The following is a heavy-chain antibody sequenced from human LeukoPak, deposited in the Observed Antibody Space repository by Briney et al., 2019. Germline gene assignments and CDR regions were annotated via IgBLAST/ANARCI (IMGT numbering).Heavy chain of an antibody. CDR3: ARGGVTVIVVAI. J-gene: IGHJ4*02. CDR2: INHSGST. Sequence: SETLSLTCTVSGGSIRSSYYYWGWIRQPPGKGLEWIGEINHSGSTNYNPSLKSRVTMSIDTSKNQFSLNLRSVTAADSAVYYCARGGVTVIVVAIWGQGTLVTVSS. D-gene: IGHD3-22*01. V-gene: IGHV4-39*07. CDR1: GGSIRSSYYY.